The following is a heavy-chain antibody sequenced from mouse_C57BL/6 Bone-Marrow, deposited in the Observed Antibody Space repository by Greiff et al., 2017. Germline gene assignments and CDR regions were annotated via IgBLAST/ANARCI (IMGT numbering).Heavy chain of an antibody. J-gene: IGHJ1*03. Sequence: QVQLQQPGAELVKPGASVKLSCKASGYTFTSYWMHWVKQRPGQGLEWIGMIHPNSGSTNYNEKFKSKATLTVDKSSSTAYMQLSSLTSEDSAVYYCARSGGSPWYFDGWGTGTTVTVSS. CDR2: IHPNSGST. CDR3: ARSGGSPWYFDG. V-gene: IGHV1-64*01. CDR1: GYTFTSYW. D-gene: IGHD1-1*02.